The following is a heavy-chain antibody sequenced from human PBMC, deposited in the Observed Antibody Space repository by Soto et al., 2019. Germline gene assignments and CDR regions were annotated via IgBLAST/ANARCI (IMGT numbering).Heavy chain of an antibody. CDR2: INSDGSST. D-gene: IGHD2-21*01. CDR1: GFTFSSYW. V-gene: IGHV3-74*01. CDR3: AGDQSVMGYYYYYGMDV. J-gene: IGHJ6*02. Sequence: GGSLRLSCAASGFTFSSYWMHWVRQAPGKGLVWVPRINSDGSSTRYADSVKGRFTISRDNAKNTLYLQMNSLRAEDTAVYYCAGDQSVMGYYYYYGMDVWGQGTTVTVSS.